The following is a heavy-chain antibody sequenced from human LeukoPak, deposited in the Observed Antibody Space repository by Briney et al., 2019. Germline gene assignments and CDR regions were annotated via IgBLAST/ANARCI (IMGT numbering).Heavy chain of an antibody. J-gene: IGHJ3*02. CDR1: GFTFSNNA. CDR3: AKDQNYYDSSGFYFAFDI. CDR2: SGDGGGT. Sequence: GGSLRLSCIASGFTFSNNAMSWVRQAPGKGLQWVSASGDGGGTYYADSVKGRFTISRDNSKNTLYLEMNSLRAEDTALYYCAKDQNYYDSSGFYFAFDIWGQGTMVTVSS. D-gene: IGHD3-22*01. V-gene: IGHV3-23*01.